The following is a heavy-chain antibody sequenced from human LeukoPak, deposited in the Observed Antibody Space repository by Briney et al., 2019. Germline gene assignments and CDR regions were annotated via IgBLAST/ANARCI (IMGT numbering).Heavy chain of an antibody. CDR3: AKGRIGSRSPFDY. Sequence: GGSLRLSCVASGFTFDYYAMHWVRQAPGKDLEWVSLISRDGGSTYYADSVKGRFTISRDNSKNSLYLQMNSLRTEDTALYYCAKGRIGSRSPFDYWGQGTLVTVSS. CDR1: GFTFDYYA. D-gene: IGHD2-21*01. CDR2: ISRDGGST. J-gene: IGHJ4*02. V-gene: IGHV3-43*02.